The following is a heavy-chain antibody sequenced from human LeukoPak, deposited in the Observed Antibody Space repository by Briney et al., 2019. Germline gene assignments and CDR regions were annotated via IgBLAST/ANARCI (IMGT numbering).Heavy chain of an antibody. CDR3: ARDTATVTHD. CDR1: GGSTSSGDYY. CDR2: IYYSGST. Sequence: ASETLALTCTVSGGSTSSGDYYWSGIRQPPGRGLEWIGYIYYSGSTYYNPSLKSRVTISVDTSNSHCSLKLSSVTSADTAVYYCARDTATVTHDWGQGTLVTVSS. V-gene: IGHV4-30-4*01. D-gene: IGHD4-17*01. J-gene: IGHJ4*02.